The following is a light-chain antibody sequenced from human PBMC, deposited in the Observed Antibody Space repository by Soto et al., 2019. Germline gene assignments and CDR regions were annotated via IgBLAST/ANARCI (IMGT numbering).Light chain of an antibody. CDR3: QVYGPSPPIT. Sequence: IVLTQSPGTLSLSPGETATLSCRASQSVTTQLAWYQQKRGRAPRLIIHGASRRATGIPDRISGSGSGTDFTLTISRVEPEDFAVFYCQVYGPSPPITFGQGTRLEI. CDR1: QSVTTQ. V-gene: IGKV3-20*01. CDR2: GAS. J-gene: IGKJ5*01.